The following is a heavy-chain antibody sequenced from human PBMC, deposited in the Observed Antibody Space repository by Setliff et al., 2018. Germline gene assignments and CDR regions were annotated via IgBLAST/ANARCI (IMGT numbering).Heavy chain of an antibody. J-gene: IGHJ4*02. CDR1: GFTVSSNY. V-gene: IGHV3-53*01. D-gene: IGHD3-22*01. CDR2: IYSGGST. CDR3: ARDDPRMIVVL. Sequence: PGGSLRLSCAASGFTVSSNYMSWVRQAPGKGLEWVSVIYSGGSTYYADSVKGRFTISRGNSKNTLYLQMNSLRAEDTAVYYCARDDPRMIVVLWGQGTLVTVSS.